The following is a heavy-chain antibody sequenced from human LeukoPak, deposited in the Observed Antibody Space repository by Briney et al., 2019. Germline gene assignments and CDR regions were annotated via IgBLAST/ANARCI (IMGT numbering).Heavy chain of an antibody. Sequence: GGSLRLSCAASGFTFSRYWMHWVRQAPGKGLVWVSHINPDGSSTRYADSVKGRFTTSRDNAKNTLYLQMNSLRAEDTAVYYCVRVRGAVAATPLEFDYWGQGTLVTVSS. V-gene: IGHV3-74*01. D-gene: IGHD6-19*01. CDR2: INPDGSST. CDR3: VRVRGAVAATPLEFDY. J-gene: IGHJ4*02. CDR1: GFTFSRYW.